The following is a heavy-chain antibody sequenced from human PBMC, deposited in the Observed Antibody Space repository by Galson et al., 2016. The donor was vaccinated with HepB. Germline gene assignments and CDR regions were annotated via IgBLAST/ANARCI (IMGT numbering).Heavy chain of an antibody. CDR3: TRVPTYYYNSGSYNNWFHP. CDR2: IKSDGRET. CDR1: GFTFSNYW. V-gene: IGHV3-7*01. J-gene: IGHJ5*02. D-gene: IGHD3-10*01. Sequence: SLRLSCAASGFTFSNYWMTWVRQAPGKGLEWVANIKSDGRETYYVDSVKGRFTISRDNAKNSLYLQMNSLRAEDTAVYYCTRVPTYYYNSGSYNNWFHPWGQGTLVTVSS.